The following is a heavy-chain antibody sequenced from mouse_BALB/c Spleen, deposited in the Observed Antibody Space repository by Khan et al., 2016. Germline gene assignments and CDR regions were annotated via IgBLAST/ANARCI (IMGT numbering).Heavy chain of an antibody. CDR1: GYTFTNYG. Sequence: QIQLVQSLPELKKPGETVKISCKASGYTFTNYGMNWVKQAPGKDLKWMGWINTYTGEPTYADDFKGRFAFSLETSASTAYLQINNLRNEDTATYFCARYRYYYGSSKYFDVWGAGTTVTVSS. J-gene: IGHJ1*01. V-gene: IGHV9-3-1*01. D-gene: IGHD1-1*01. CDR2: INTYTGEP. CDR3: ARYRYYYGSSKYFDV.